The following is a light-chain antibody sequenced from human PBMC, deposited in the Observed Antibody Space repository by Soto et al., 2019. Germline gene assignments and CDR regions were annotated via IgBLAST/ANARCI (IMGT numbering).Light chain of an antibody. V-gene: IGKV3D-20*02. CDR1: QSVSSTF. CDR3: QQRSSWPIT. J-gene: IGKJ5*01. Sequence: EIMLTQSPGTLSLSPGERATLSCRASQSVSSTFLAWYQQRPGQAPRLLIYDASRSATGIPARFSGSGSGADFTLTISTLEPEDFAVYYCQQRSSWPITFGQGTRLEIK. CDR2: DAS.